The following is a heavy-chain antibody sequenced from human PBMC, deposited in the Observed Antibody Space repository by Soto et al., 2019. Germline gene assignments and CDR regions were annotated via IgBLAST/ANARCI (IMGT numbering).Heavy chain of an antibody. CDR3: ARGAYRERHVWANDYYYYMDV. V-gene: IGHV1-24*01. J-gene: IGHJ6*03. CDR1: GYTLTELS. D-gene: IGHD3-16*01. CDR2: FDPEDGET. Sequence: GASVKVSCKVSGYTLTELSMHWVRQAPGKGLEWMGGFDPEDGETIYAQKFQGRVTMTEDTSTDTAYMELSSLRSEDTAVYYCARGAYRERHVWANDYYYYMDVWGKGTTVTVSS.